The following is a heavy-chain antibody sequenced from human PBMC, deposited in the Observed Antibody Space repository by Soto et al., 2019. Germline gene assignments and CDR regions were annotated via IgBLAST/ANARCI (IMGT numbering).Heavy chain of an antibody. CDR3: ARDWPGDEGDAFDI. J-gene: IGHJ3*02. CDR1: GLIVSTNY. V-gene: IGHV3-53*02. Sequence: EVQLVETGGGLIQPGGSLRLSCAASGLIVSTNYMNWVRQAPGKGLEWVSVLDSGGSTHYAGSVKGRFIISRDNAKNTLYLQMNSLRAEDTAVYYCARDWPGDEGDAFDIWGHGTLVTVSS. D-gene: IGHD3-10*01. CDR2: LDSGGST.